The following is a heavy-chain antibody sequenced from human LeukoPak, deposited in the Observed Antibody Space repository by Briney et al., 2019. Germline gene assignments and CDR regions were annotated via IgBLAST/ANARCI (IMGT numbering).Heavy chain of an antibody. CDR3: ARDWGAVAGRGTQFDC. J-gene: IGHJ4*02. D-gene: IGHD6-19*01. CDR1: GFTFSSYS. V-gene: IGHV3-21*01. CDR2: ISSSSSYI. Sequence: GGSLRLSCAASGFTFSSYSMNWVRQAPGKGLEWVSSISSSSSYIYYADSVKGRFTISRDNAKNSLYLQMNSLRAEDTAVYYCARDWGAVAGRGTQFDCWGQGTLVTVSS.